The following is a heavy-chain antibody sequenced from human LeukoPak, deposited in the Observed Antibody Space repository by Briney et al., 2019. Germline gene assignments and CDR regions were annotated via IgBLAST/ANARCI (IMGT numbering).Heavy chain of an antibody. V-gene: IGHV1-18*01. J-gene: IGHJ4*02. CDR3: ARDRGTYYDFWSGYSFDC. Sequence: GASVKVSCKASGYTFTSYGISWVRPAPGQGLEWMGWISAYNGNTNYAQKLQGRVTMTTDTSTSTAYMELRSLRSDDTAVYYCARDRGTYYDFWSGYSFDCWGQGTLVTVSS. CDR2: ISAYNGNT. CDR1: GYTFTSYG. D-gene: IGHD3-3*01.